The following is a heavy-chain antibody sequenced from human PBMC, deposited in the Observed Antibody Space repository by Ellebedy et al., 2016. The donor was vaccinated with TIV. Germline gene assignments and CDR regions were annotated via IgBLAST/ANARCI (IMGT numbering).Heavy chain of an antibody. Sequence: GGSLRLSCAVSGFTFSWYSMNWVRQAPGKGLEWVASITGSSTYIYYADSVRGRFTVSRDNSKNTLYLQMNSLRAEDTAVYYCARGGGDCTSTSCYLFGYWGQGTRVTVSS. D-gene: IGHD2-2*01. CDR1: GFTFSWYS. CDR3: ARGGGDCTSTSCYLFGY. J-gene: IGHJ4*02. CDR2: ITGSSTYI. V-gene: IGHV3-21*01.